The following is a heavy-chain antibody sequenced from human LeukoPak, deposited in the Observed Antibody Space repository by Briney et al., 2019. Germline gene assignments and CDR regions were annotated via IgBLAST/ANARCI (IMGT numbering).Heavy chain of an antibody. CDR2: ISSSGSTI. CDR3: ARGNDYFNY. CDR1: GFTFSSYE. V-gene: IGHV3-48*03. Sequence: GGSLRLSCAASGFTFSSYEMNWVRQAPGKGLEWVSYISSSGSTIYYADSVKGRFTISRDNAKNSLYLQMNSLRAVDTAVYYCARGNDYFNYWGQGNLVTVSS. J-gene: IGHJ4*02. D-gene: IGHD1-1*01.